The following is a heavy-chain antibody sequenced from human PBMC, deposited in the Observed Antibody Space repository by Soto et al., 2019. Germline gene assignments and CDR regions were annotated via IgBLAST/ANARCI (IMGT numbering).Heavy chain of an antibody. CDR1: GLTISGQKY. V-gene: IGHV3-53*01. D-gene: IGHD1-1*01. Sequence: DVQLVESGGGLIQPGESLRLSCAAFGLTISGQKYVAWVRQAPGKGLEWVSALYDVDGSFYADSVKGRFTTSSDSSKTTVYLQMNDLRPDDTAVYYCATWHEREHAYDVWCQGTTVTVSS. J-gene: IGHJ3*01. CDR2: LYDVDGS. CDR3: ATWHEREHAYDV.